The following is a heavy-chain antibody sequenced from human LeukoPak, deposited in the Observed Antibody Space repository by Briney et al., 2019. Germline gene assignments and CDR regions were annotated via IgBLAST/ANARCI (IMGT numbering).Heavy chain of an antibody. CDR3: SHYGSGSHP. D-gene: IGHD3-10*01. CDR1: GGSITSSNYY. Sequence: PSETLSLTCTVSGGSITSSNYYWGWIRQPPGKGLEWIGSIYYSGNTYYNPSLKSRVTISVDTSKNQFSLKLSSVTAADTAVYYCSHYGSGSHPWGQGTLVTVSS. CDR2: IYYSGNT. J-gene: IGHJ5*02. V-gene: IGHV4-39*01.